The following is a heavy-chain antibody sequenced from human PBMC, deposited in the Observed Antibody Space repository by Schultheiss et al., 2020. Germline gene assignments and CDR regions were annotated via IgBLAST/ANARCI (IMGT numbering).Heavy chain of an antibody. J-gene: IGHJ6*03. CDR1: GGSISSYY. CDR2: IYYSGST. V-gene: IGHV4-59*01. CDR3: ARVPGPDSYYYYMDI. Sequence: SETLSLTCTVSGGSISSYYWSWIRQPPGKGLEWIGYIYYSGSTSQNPSLESRLTISVDTSKNQFSLKLRSVTAADTAVYYCARVPGPDSYYYYMDIWGKGTTVTVSS.